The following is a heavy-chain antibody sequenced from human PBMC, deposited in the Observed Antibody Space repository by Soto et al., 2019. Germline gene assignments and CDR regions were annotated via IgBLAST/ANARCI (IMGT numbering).Heavy chain of an antibody. CDR1: GFTFSSYA. D-gene: IGHD3-3*01. V-gene: IGHV3-30-3*01. CDR3: AREYYDFWSGGTPFDY. CDR2: ISYDGSNK. Sequence: QVQLVESGGGVVQPGRSLRLSCAASGFTFSSYAMHWVRQAPGKGLEWVAVISYDGSNKYYADSVKGRFTISRDNSKNTLYLQMNSLRAEDTAVYYCAREYYDFWSGGTPFDYWGQGTLVTVSS. J-gene: IGHJ4*02.